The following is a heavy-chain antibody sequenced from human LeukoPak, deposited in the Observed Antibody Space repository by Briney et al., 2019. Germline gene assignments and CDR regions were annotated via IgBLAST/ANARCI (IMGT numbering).Heavy chain of an antibody. CDR3: ARGLFYSSGYYLWGAFDI. CDR2: ISWNGGST. CDR1: GFTFDDYA. D-gene: IGHD3-22*01. Sequence: GRSLRLSCAASGFTFDDYAMHWVRQAPGKGLEWVSGISWNGGSTGYADSVKGRFTISRDNAKNSLYLQMNSLRAEDTALYHCARGLFYSSGYYLWGAFDIWGQGTMVTVSS. V-gene: IGHV3-9*01. J-gene: IGHJ3*02.